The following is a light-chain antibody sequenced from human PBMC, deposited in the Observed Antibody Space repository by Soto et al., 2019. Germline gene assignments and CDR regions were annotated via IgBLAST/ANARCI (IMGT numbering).Light chain of an antibody. CDR1: QNISSS. CDR2: GAS. V-gene: IGKV1-39*01. J-gene: IGKJ4*01. Sequence: DIQMTQSPSSLSASVGDRVTITCRASQNISSSLNWYQKRPGTPPTLLIRGASSLQRGVPSHYSGSGSGTDFTLTLDSLHPEDFAKYSGQQAYRLPPTFGERNKLDI. CDR3: QQAYRLPPT.